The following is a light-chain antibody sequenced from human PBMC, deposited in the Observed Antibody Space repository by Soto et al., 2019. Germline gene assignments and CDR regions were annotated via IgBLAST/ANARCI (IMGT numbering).Light chain of an antibody. J-gene: IGLJ2*01. CDR3: LVSCSGRVV. Sequence: VVTQEPSPTVSPGGTVTLTYGSTTGAVTSGHSPYWFQQKPGQAPRTVISDTRNKHSWTPAWFSGSLHGGKAALTLSGAQPEDEADSYCLVSCSGRVVFGGGTKLTVL. CDR1: TGAVTSGHS. V-gene: IGLV7-46*01. CDR2: DTR.